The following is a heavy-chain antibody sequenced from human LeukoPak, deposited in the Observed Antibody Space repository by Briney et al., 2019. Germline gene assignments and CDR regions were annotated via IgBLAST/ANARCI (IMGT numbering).Heavy chain of an antibody. Sequence: GGSLRLSCAASGFTFSNYWMHWVRQAPGKGLVWVSRINTDGSSTTYAESVKGRFTISRDNAKNTLFLQMNSLRAEDTAVYYCARDGSSWSNWLDPWGQGTVDTVSS. V-gene: IGHV3-74*01. J-gene: IGHJ5*02. CDR1: GFTFSNYW. CDR2: INTDGSST. D-gene: IGHD6-13*01. CDR3: ARDGSSWSNWLDP.